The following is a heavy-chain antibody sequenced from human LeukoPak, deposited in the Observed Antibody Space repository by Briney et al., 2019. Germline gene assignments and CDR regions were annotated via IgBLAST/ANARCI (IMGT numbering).Heavy chain of an antibody. CDR1: GFTFDDYG. CDR3: AREGAAISAFDI. CDR2: INWNGGST. Sequence: GGSLSLSCAAPGFTFDDYGMSWVRQAPGKGLEWVSGINWNGGSTGYADSVKGRFTISRDNAKNSLYLQMNSLRAEDTALYHCAREGAAISAFDIWGQGTMVTVSS. V-gene: IGHV3-20*01. J-gene: IGHJ3*02. D-gene: IGHD2-2*02.